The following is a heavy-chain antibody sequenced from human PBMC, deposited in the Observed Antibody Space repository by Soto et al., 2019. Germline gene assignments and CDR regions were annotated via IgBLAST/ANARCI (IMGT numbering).Heavy chain of an antibody. V-gene: IGHV4-61*01. CDR3: ARIGWGGDS. CDR2: IPNNGSP. CDR1: GGSVRTGSYH. J-gene: IGHJ4*02. D-gene: IGHD7-27*01. Sequence: QVQLQESGPGRVKPSETLSLTCSVSGGSVRTGSYHWSWIRQPPGKGLEWIGFIPNNGSPDYNPSLKSRVVVSIDRSKNQFSLKVNSVTADDTAVYFCARIGWGGDSWGQGTLVTVSS.